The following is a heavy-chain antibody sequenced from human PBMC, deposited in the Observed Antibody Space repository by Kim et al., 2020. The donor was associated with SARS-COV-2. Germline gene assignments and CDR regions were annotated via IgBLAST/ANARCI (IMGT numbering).Heavy chain of an antibody. CDR2: T. D-gene: IGHD1-26*01. J-gene: IGHJ4*02. Sequence: TNYAKKFQERVTITRDMSTSTAYMELSSLRSEDTAVYYCAADKGTTPFDYWGQGTLVTVSS. V-gene: IGHV1-58*01. CDR3: AADKGTTPFDY.